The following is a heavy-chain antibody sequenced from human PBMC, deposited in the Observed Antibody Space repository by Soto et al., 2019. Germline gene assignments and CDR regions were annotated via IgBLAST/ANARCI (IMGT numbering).Heavy chain of an antibody. V-gene: IGHV1-18*01. CDR2: ISAYNGNT. D-gene: IGHD4-17*01. CDR3: AKDHLETTVTTPSY. Sequence: ASVKVSCKASGYTFTSYGISWVRQAPGQGLEWMGWISAYNGNTNYAQKLQGRVTMTTDTSTSTAYMELRSLRSDDTAVYYCAKDHLETTVTTPSYWGQGTLVTVSS. J-gene: IGHJ4*02. CDR1: GYTFTSYG.